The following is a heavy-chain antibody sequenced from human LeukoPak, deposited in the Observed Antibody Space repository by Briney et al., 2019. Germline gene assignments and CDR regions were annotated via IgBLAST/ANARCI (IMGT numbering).Heavy chain of an antibody. Sequence: ASVKVSCKASGYTFTSYYMHWVRQAPGQGLEWMGIINPSGGSISYAQKFQGRVTMTRDMSTSTVYMELSSLRSEDTAVYYCAREGADYDILTGYQHPGYFDYWGQGTLVTVSS. V-gene: IGHV1-46*01. J-gene: IGHJ4*02. CDR3: AREGADYDILTGYQHPGYFDY. D-gene: IGHD3-9*01. CDR2: INPSGGSI. CDR1: GYTFTSYY.